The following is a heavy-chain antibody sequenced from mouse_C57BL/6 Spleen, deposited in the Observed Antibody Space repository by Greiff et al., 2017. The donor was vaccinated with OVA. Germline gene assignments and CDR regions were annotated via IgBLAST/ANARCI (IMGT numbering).Heavy chain of an antibody. CDR2: ISYDGSN. CDR3: ASGYYDYEGDY. Sequence: DVKLQESGPGLVKPSQSLSLTCSVTGYSITSGYYWNWIRQFPGNKLEWMGYISYDGSNNYNPSLKNRISITRDTSKNQFFLKLNSVTTEDTATYYCASGYYDYEGDYWGQGTTLTVSS. J-gene: IGHJ2*01. CDR1: GYSITSGYY. D-gene: IGHD2-4*01. V-gene: IGHV3-6*01.